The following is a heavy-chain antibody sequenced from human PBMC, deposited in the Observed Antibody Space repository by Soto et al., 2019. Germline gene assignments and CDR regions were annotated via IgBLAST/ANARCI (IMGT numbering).Heavy chain of an antibody. D-gene: IGHD2-2*02. CDR2: IYTSAST. CDR3: AKDREEGYNFYYGMDV. V-gene: IGHV4-4*07. J-gene: IGHJ6*02. Sequence: PSETLSLTCTVSGASVNTYSWSWIRQPAWRGLEWIGRIYTSASTNYSPSLKGRVTLSVDTSKNQVSLKLTSVTAADTAIYYCAKDREEGYNFYYGMDVWGRGATVTVSS. CDR1: GASVNTYS.